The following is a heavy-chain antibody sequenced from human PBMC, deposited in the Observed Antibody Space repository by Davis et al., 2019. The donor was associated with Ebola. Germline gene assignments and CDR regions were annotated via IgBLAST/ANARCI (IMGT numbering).Heavy chain of an antibody. CDR2: ISSSGSTI. Sequence: PGGSLRLSCAASGFTFSSYGMHWVRQAPGKGLEWVSYISSSGSTIYYADSVKGRFTISRDNSKNTLYLQMNSLRAEDTAVYYCARYSPTYYYDSSGYSAFDYWGQGTLVTVSS. CDR3: ARYSPTYYYDSSGYSAFDY. V-gene: IGHV3-48*01. J-gene: IGHJ4*02. CDR1: GFTFSSYG. D-gene: IGHD3-22*01.